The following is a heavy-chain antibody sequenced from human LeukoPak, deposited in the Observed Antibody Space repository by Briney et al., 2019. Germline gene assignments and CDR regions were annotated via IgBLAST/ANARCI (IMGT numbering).Heavy chain of an antibody. CDR3: ARDQEVAAAGTHYYYYYMDV. V-gene: IGHV3-20*04. Sequence: GGSLRLSCAASGFTFSSYAMSWVRQAPGKGLEWVSGINWNGGSTGYADSVKGRFTISRDNAKNSLYPQMNSLRAEDTALYYCARDQEVAAAGTHYYYYYMDVWGKGTTVTVSS. D-gene: IGHD6-13*01. CDR1: GFTFSSYA. CDR2: INWNGGST. J-gene: IGHJ6*03.